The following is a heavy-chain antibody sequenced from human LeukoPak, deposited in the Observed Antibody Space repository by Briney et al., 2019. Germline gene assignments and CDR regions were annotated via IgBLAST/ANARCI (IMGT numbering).Heavy chain of an antibody. Sequence: SETLSLTCTVSGGSIGSSSYYWAWIRQPPGSGLEWVGTIYYSGSTNYNPSLKSRLTISVDTSKNQFSLRLSSVTAADSAVYYCVRQSGLSMIVVVFDYWGQGTLVTVSS. CDR2: IYYSGST. D-gene: IGHD3-22*01. CDR1: GGSIGSSSYY. J-gene: IGHJ4*02. V-gene: IGHV4-39*01. CDR3: VRQSGLSMIVVVFDY.